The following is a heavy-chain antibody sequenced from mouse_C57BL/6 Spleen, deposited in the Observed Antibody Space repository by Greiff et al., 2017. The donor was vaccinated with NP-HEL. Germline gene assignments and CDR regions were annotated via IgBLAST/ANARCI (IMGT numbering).Heavy chain of an antibody. V-gene: IGHV1-61*01. J-gene: IGHJ1*03. CDR3: ARKPTQRYFDV. CDR2: IYPSDSET. CDR1: GYTFTSYW. Sequence: QVQLQQPGAELVRPGSSVKLSCKASGYTFTSYWMDWVKQRPGQGLEWIGNIYPSDSETHYNQKFKDKATLTVDKSSSTAYMQLSSLTSEDSAVYYCARKPTQRYFDVWGTGTTVTVSS.